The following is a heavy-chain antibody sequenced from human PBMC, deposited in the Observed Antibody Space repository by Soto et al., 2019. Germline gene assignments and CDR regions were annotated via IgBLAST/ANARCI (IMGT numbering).Heavy chain of an antibody. CDR1: GGSFSGYY. CDR2: INHSGST. D-gene: IGHD1-26*01. Sequence: QVQLQQWGAGLLKPSETLSLTCAVYGGSFSGYYWSWIRQPPGKGLEWIGEINHSGSTNYNPALKSRVTISVDTSKNQFSLKLSSVTAADTAVYYCARWELNRTYYYYGMDVWGQGTTVTVSS. CDR3: ARWELNRTYYYYGMDV. J-gene: IGHJ6*02. V-gene: IGHV4-34*01.